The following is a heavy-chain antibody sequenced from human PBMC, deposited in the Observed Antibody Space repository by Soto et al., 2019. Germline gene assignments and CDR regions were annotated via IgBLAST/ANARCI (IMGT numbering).Heavy chain of an antibody. D-gene: IGHD3-3*01. CDR2: IYYSGST. Sequence: NPSETLSLTCTVSGGSISSSSYYWGWIRQPPGKGLEWIGSIYYSGSTYYNPSLKSRVTISVDTSKNQFSLKLSSVTAADTAVYYCAGYDFWSGYLLRNWFDPWGQGTLVTV. CDR1: GGSISSSSYY. V-gene: IGHV4-39*01. J-gene: IGHJ5*02. CDR3: AGYDFWSGYLLRNWFDP.